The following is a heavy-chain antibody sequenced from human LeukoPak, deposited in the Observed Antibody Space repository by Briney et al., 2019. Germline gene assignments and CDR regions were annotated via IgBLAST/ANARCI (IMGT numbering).Heavy chain of an antibody. Sequence: PGGSLRPSCAASGFTFSSYAMSWVRQAPGKGLEWVSAISGSGGSTYYADSVKGRFTISRDNSKNTLYLQMNSLRAEDTAVYYCAKDLGSGSYRSFDYWGQGTLVTVSS. CDR1: GFTFSSYA. CDR2: ISGSGGST. D-gene: IGHD1-26*01. CDR3: AKDLGSGSYRSFDY. V-gene: IGHV3-23*01. J-gene: IGHJ4*02.